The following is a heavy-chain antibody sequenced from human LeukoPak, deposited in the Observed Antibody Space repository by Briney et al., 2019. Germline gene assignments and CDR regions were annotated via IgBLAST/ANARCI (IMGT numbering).Heavy chain of an antibody. CDR2: INPNSGGT. CDR3: ARAKVYDSSGYPYYYYYYMDV. Sequence: ASVKVSCKASGYTFTGYYMHWVRQAPGQGLEWMGWINPNSGGTNYAQKFQGRVTMTRDTSISTAYMELRSLRSDDTAVYYCARAKVYDSSGYPYYYYYYMDVWGKGTTVTVSS. D-gene: IGHD3-22*01. J-gene: IGHJ6*03. CDR1: GYTFTGYY. V-gene: IGHV1-2*02.